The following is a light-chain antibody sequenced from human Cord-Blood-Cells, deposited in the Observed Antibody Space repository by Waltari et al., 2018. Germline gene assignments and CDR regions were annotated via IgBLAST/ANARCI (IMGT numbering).Light chain of an antibody. CDR1: STDVGGSNY. V-gene: IGLV2-11*01. CDR2: DVS. Sequence: QSALTQPRSVSGSPGPSVPISCPGTSTDVGGSNYVSWYPQHPGKAPKLMIYDVSKRPSGVPDRFSGSKSGNTASLTISGLQAEDEADYYCCSYAGSYTWVFGGGTKLTVL. CDR3: CSYAGSYTWV. J-gene: IGLJ3*02.